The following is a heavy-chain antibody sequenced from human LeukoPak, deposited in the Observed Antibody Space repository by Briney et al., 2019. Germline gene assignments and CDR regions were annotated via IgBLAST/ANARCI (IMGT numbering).Heavy chain of an antibody. Sequence: ASVKVSSKASGYTFTSYAMNWVRQAPGQGLEWMGWINTNTGNPTYAQGFTGRFVFSLDTSVSTAYLQISSLKAEDTAVYYCARDRERSGATYYYYYGMDVWGQGTTVTVSS. CDR1: GYTFTSYA. CDR3: ARDRERSGATYYYYYGMDV. V-gene: IGHV7-4-1*02. D-gene: IGHD5-12*01. J-gene: IGHJ6*02. CDR2: INTNTGNP.